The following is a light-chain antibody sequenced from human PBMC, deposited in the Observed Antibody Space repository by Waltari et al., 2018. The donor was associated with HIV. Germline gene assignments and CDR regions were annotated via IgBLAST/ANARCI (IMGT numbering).Light chain of an antibody. Sequence: SYDLTQPPSVSVSPGKTDRITCSGVHFSNQYFFWYQQKSGQAPVLVIFRDIERPSGIPERFSGSRSGATVTLTISGVQAEDEADYYCQSADNSGTYVFATGTQVTVL. V-gene: IGLV3-25*03. CDR2: RDI. CDR3: QSADNSGTYV. CDR1: HFSNQY. J-gene: IGLJ1*01.